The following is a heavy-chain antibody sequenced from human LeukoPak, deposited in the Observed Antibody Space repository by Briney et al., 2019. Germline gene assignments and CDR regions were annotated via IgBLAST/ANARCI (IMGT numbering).Heavy chain of an antibody. CDR1: GFTFSSYW. CDR2: INSDGSST. CDR3: ARDVAVAGTKIFDY. J-gene: IGHJ4*02. Sequence: GGSLRLSCAASGFTFSSYWMHWVRQAPGKGLVWVSRINSDGSSTSYADSVKGRFTISRDNSKNTLYLQMNSLRAEDTAVYYCARDVAVAGTKIFDYWGQGTLVTVSS. D-gene: IGHD6-19*01. V-gene: IGHV3-74*01.